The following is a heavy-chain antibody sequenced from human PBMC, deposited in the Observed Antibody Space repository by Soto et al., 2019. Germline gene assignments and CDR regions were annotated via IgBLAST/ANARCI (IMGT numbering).Heavy chain of an antibody. CDR2: IYYSGST. Sequence: PSETLSLTCTVSGGSISSSSYYWGWIRQPPGKGLEWIGYIYYSGSTYYNPSLKSRVTISVDTSKNQFSLKLSSVTAADTAVYYCARGRTRGGYPRQLRRGLTADYWAQGNLVTVSS. CDR3: ARGRTRGGYPRQLRRGLTADY. D-gene: IGHD5-12*01. CDR1: GGSISSSSYY. V-gene: IGHV4-31*03. J-gene: IGHJ4*02.